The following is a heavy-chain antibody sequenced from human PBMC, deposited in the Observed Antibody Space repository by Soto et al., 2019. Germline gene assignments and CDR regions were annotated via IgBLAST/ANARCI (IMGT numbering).Heavy chain of an antibody. CDR2: IIPIFGTA. Sequence: SVKVSCKASGGTFSSYAISWVRQAPGQVLEWMGGIIPIFGTANYAQKFQGRVTITADESTSTAYMELSSLRSEDTAVYYCARPLRRREDYYYGMDVWGQWTTVTVSS. D-gene: IGHD1-26*01. V-gene: IGHV1-69*13. J-gene: IGHJ6*02. CDR3: ARPLRRREDYYYGMDV. CDR1: GGTFSSYA.